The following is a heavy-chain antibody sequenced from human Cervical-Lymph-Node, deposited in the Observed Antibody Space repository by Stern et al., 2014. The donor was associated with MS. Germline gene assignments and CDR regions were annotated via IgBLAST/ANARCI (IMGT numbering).Heavy chain of an antibody. CDR3: ARHVQGFDY. J-gene: IGHJ4*02. CDR2: IYPYYSDT. Sequence: VQLVQSGAEVKQPGESLKISCKLSGYSFTIYYIAWVRQMPGKGLEWMGVIYPYYSDTTYSPSFQGQVTISADKSITTAYLQWSSLRASDTAMYYCARHVQGFDYWGQGTLVTVSS. V-gene: IGHV5-51*01. CDR1: GYSFTIYY.